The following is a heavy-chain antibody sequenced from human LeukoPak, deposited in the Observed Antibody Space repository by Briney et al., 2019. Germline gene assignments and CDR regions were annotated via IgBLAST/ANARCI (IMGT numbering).Heavy chain of an antibody. CDR2: MNPNSGNT. CDR3: ARGVFGIVAGGTRFDP. J-gene: IGHJ5*01. Sequence: ASVKVSCKGSGYTFTSYDINWVRQATGQGLEWMGWMNPNSGNTGYAQKFQGRVTMTRNTSISTAYMELSSLKSENTAVYYCARGVFGIVAGGTRFDPWGQGTLVTVSS. D-gene: IGHD6-13*01. CDR1: GYTFTSYD. V-gene: IGHV1-8*01.